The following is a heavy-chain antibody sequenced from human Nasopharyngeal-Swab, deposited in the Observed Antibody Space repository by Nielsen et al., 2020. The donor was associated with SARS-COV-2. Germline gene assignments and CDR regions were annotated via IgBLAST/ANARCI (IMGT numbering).Heavy chain of an antibody. D-gene: IGHD1-26*01. Sequence: GESLKISCEGSGYIFTSYWIGWVRPMPGKGLEWMGIIYPADSDSRYSLSFQGQVSISVDKSISTAYLQWNTLKASDTAIYYCVRRAFSASYFYFDYWGPGTLVTVSS. CDR2: IYPADSDS. CDR3: VRRAFSASYFYFDY. CDR1: GYIFTSYW. J-gene: IGHJ4*02. V-gene: IGHV5-51*01.